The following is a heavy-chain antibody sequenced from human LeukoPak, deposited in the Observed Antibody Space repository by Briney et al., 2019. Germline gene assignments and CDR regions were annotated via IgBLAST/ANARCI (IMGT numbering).Heavy chain of an antibody. CDR2: IYTSGST. Sequence: PSETLSLTCTVSGGSISSYYWSWIRQPAGKGLEWIGRIYTSGSTNYNPFLKSRVTMSVDTSKNQFSLKLSSVTAADTAVYYCARDWAIVVVPAAMDYYYYGMDVWGQGTTVTVSS. V-gene: IGHV4-4*07. CDR1: GGSISSYY. D-gene: IGHD2-2*01. J-gene: IGHJ6*02. CDR3: ARDWAIVVVPAAMDYYYYGMDV.